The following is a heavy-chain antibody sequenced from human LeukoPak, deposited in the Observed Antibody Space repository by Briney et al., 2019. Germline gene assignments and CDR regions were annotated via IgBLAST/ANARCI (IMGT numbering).Heavy chain of an antibody. J-gene: IGHJ4*02. D-gene: IGHD6-13*01. CDR2: IIPIFGTA. Sequence: SVKVSCKASGGTFSSYAISWVRQAPGQGLEWMGGIIPIFGTANYAQKFQGRVTITTDESTSTAYMELSSLRSEDTAVYYCARVVGSSTHTYYFDYWGQGTLVTVSS. V-gene: IGHV1-69*05. CDR1: GGTFSSYA. CDR3: ARVVGSSTHTYYFDY.